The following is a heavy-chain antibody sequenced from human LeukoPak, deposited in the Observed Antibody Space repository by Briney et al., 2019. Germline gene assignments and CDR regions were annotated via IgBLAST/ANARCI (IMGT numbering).Heavy chain of an antibody. Sequence: PSETLSLTCAVSGYSISSGYYWGWIRQPPGKGLEWIGSIYHSGSTYYNPSLKGRVTISVDTSKNQFSLKLSSVTAADTAVYYCARGAWSGYYSLDYWGQGTLVTVSS. CDR1: GYSISSGYY. J-gene: IGHJ4*02. CDR2: IYHSGST. V-gene: IGHV4-38-2*01. D-gene: IGHD3-3*01. CDR3: ARGAWSGYYSLDY.